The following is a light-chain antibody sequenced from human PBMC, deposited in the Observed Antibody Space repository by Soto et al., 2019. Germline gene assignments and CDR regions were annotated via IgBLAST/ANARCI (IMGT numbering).Light chain of an antibody. CDR2: DAS. CDR3: QHRSNWPCT. Sequence: EIVLTQSPATLSLSPGERATLSCRASQSVSSYLAWYQQKPGQAPRLLIYDASNRATGIPARFSGSGSGTDFPLTISSLYPEDVVFYCRQHRSNWPCTFGGGTKVEIK. V-gene: IGKV3-11*01. CDR1: QSVSSY. J-gene: IGKJ4*02.